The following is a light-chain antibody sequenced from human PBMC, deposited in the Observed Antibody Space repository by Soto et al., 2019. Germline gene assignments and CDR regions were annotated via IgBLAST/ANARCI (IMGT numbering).Light chain of an antibody. J-gene: IGLJ3*02. Sequence: SYELTQSPSVSLAPGQTASITCGGDIIGGKTVNWYQQKPGQAPVLVVYDDNNRPSGIPEQVSGSNSGNTATLAISRVEAGDEADNYCHVWPSSSDHPVVFGAGTK. CDR2: DDN. CDR1: IIGGKT. CDR3: HVWPSSSDHPVV. V-gene: IGLV3-21*02.